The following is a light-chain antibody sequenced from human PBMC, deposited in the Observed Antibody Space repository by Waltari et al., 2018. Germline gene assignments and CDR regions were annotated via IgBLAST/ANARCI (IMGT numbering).Light chain of an antibody. Sequence: EIVSTQSPATLSVSPGERAPLSCRASQTVSNYLPWYHQKPGQAPRLLIYDASNRATGIPARFSGSGSGTDFALTTSSLEPEDFTFYYCQQRSNWLTFGGGTKVEIK. CDR2: DAS. CDR1: QTVSNY. CDR3: QQRSNWLT. J-gene: IGKJ4*01. V-gene: IGKV3-11*01.